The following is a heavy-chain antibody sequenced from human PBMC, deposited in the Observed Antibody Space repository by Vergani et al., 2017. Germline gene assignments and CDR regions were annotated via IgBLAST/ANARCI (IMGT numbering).Heavy chain of an antibody. V-gene: IGHV1-69*12. CDR2: IIPIFGTA. CDR1: GGTFSSYA. Sequence: QVQLVQSGAEVKKPGSSVKVSCKASGGTFSSYAISWVRQAPGQGLEWMGGIIPIFGTANYAHKFQGRVTITADESTSPAYMELSSLRSEDTAVYYCARRSSGWGYFDYWGQGTLVTVSS. J-gene: IGHJ4*02. D-gene: IGHD6-19*01. CDR3: ARRSSGWGYFDY.